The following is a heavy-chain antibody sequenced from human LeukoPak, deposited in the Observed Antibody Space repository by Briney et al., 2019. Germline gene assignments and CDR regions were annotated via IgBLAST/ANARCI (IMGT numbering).Heavy chain of an antibody. CDR3: AGPSITGTTETGAFDI. CDR2: IYYSGST. CDR1: GGSISSYY. Sequence: PSETLSLTCTVSGGSISSYYWSWIRQPPGKGLEWIGYIYYSGSTNYNPSLKSRVTISVDTSKNQFSLKLSSVTAADTAVYYCAGPSITGTTETGAFDIWGQGTMVTVSS. D-gene: IGHD1-7*01. J-gene: IGHJ3*02. V-gene: IGHV4-59*01.